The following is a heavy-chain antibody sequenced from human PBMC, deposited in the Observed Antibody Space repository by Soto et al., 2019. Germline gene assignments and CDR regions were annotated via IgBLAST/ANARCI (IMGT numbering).Heavy chain of an antibody. CDR2: INHSGST. D-gene: IGHD3-9*01. CDR3: ARGPGILTGYYRGGWFDP. J-gene: IGHJ5*02. Sequence: PSETLSLTCAVYGGSFSGYYWSWIRQPPGKGLEWIGEINHSGSTNYNPSLKSRVTISVDTSKSQFSLKLSSVTAADTAVYYCARGPGILTGYYRGGWFDPWGQGTLVTVSS. CDR1: GGSFSGYY. V-gene: IGHV4-34*01.